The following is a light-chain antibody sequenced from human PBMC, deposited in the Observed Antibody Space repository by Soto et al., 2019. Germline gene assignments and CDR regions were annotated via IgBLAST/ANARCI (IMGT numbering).Light chain of an antibody. CDR3: QQYNNLIT. J-gene: IGKJ5*01. V-gene: IGKV1-33*01. Sequence: DIQMTQSPSSLSASVGDRVTITCQASQDINNYLNWYQQKPWKAPKLLIYAASNLQTGVPSRFSGSGSGTNFTFTISRLQPEDIAMYYCQQYNNLITFGQGTRLEIE. CDR1: QDINNY. CDR2: AAS.